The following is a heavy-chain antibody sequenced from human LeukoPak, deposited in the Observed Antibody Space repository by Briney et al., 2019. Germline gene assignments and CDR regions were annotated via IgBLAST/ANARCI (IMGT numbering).Heavy chain of an antibody. J-gene: IGHJ4*02. Sequence: GGSLRLSCTASGFTFSDYWMSWVRQAPGRRLEWVANIKQDGSEQYYADSVKGRFTVSRDNAKSSLSLQMNSLRAEDTAVYYCAKARDNRLGASDYWGQGTLVTVSS. CDR1: GFTFSDYW. CDR3: AKARDNRLGASDY. CDR2: IKQDGSEQ. D-gene: IGHD1-26*01. V-gene: IGHV3-7*03.